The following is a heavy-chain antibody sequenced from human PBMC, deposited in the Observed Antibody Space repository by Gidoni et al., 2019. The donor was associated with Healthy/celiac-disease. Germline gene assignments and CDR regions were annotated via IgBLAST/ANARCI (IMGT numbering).Heavy chain of an antibody. J-gene: IGHJ2*01. CDR3: AREGTQAAAGDYWYFDL. CDR1: GFTVSINY. V-gene: IGHV3-53*01. CDR2: IYSGGST. D-gene: IGHD6-13*01. Sequence: EVQLVESGGGLIQPGGSLRLSCAASGFTVSINYMSWVRQAPGKGLEWVSVIYSGGSTYYADSVKGRFTISRDNSKNTLYLQMNSLRAEDTAVYYCAREGTQAAAGDYWYFDLWGRGTLVTVSS.